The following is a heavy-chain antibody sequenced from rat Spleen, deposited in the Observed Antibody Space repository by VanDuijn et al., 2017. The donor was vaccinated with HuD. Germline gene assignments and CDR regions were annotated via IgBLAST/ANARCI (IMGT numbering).Heavy chain of an antibody. J-gene: IGHJ3*01. D-gene: IGHD1-1*01. CDR1: GFIFSKFY. Sequence: EVQLVGSGGGSVQPGRSMKLSCAASGFIFSKFYMAWVRQAPTKGLEWVASISIGGSSTYYRDSVKGRFSISRDDAKSTLYLQMDSLRSEDTATYYCTTVVQGHGFAYWGQGTLVTVSS. CDR3: TTVVQGHGFAY. CDR2: ISIGGSST. V-gene: IGHV5-25*01.